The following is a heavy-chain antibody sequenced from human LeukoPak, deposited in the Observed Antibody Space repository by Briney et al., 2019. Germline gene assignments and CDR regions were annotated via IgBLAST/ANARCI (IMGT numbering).Heavy chain of an antibody. CDR3: AKDRYSSGWLYYFDY. D-gene: IGHD6-19*01. V-gene: IGHV3-30*18. CDR2: ISYDGSNK. CDR1: GFTFSSYG. J-gene: IGHJ4*02. Sequence: GGSLRLSCAASGFTFSSYGMHWVRQAPGKGLEWVAVISYDGSNKYYADSVKGRFTISRDNSKNTLYPQLNSLRAEDTAVYYCAKDRYSSGWLYYFDYWGQGTLVTVSS.